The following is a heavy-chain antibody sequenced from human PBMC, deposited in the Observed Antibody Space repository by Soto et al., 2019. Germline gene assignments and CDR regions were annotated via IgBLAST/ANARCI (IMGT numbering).Heavy chain of an antibody. CDR2: LNTYGNT. CDR1: GGSISVYR. J-gene: IGHJ5*02. Sequence: SETLSLTCTISGGSISVYRWSWIRQPAGKGLEWIGRLNTYGNTHYNPSLKSRVTVSVDTSRNQFFLTLRSVTAADSAVYHCGRESGETWDYEASWGQGTPVTVSS. V-gene: IGHV4-4*07. CDR3: GRESGETWDYEAS. D-gene: IGHD1-7*01.